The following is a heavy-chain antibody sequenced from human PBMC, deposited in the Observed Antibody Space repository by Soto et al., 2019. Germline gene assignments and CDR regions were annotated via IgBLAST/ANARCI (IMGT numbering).Heavy chain of an antibody. J-gene: IGHJ3*02. CDR3: ARDLGYYDSSGRRSAFDI. V-gene: IGHV3-21*01. Sequence: GGSLRLSCAASGFTFSSYSMNRVRQAPGKGLEWVSSISSSSSYIYYADSVKGRFTISRDNAKNSLYLQMNSLRAEDTAVYYCARDLGYYDSSGRRSAFDIWGQGTMVTVSS. D-gene: IGHD3-22*01. CDR2: ISSSSSYI. CDR1: GFTFSSYS.